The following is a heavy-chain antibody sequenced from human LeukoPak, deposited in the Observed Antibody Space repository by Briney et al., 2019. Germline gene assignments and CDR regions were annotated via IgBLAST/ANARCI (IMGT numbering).Heavy chain of an antibody. CDR1: GYTFTGYY. CDR3: ATLPHIVVVTAIQGFFDY. J-gene: IGHJ4*02. D-gene: IGHD2-21*02. V-gene: IGHV1-2*02. CDR2: INPNSGGT. Sequence: GASVKVSCKASGYTFTGYYMHWVRQAPGQGLEWMGWINPNSGGTNYAQKFQGRVTMTRDTSISTAYMELSRLRSDDTAVHYCATLPHIVVVTAIQGFFDYWGQGTLVTVSS.